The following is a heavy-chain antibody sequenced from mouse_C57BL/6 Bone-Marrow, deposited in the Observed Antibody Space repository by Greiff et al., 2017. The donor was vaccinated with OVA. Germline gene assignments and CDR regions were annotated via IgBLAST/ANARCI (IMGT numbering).Heavy chain of an antibody. Sequence: EVQLQQSGPELVKPGASVKISCKASGYTFTDYYMNWVKQSPGKSLEWIGDINPNNGGTSYNQKFKGKATLTVDKSSSTAYMELRSLTSEDSAVYYCARPLYYYGSGYWYFDVWGTGTTVTVSS. V-gene: IGHV1-26*01. J-gene: IGHJ1*03. CDR3: ARPLYYYGSGYWYFDV. CDR2: INPNNGGT. D-gene: IGHD1-1*01. CDR1: GYTFTDYY.